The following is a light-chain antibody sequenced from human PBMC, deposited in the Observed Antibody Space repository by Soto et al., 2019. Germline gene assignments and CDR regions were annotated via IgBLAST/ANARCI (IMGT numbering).Light chain of an antibody. CDR3: QQSYNMPRT. J-gene: IGKJ1*01. V-gene: IGKV1-39*01. CDR1: QSISFY. CDR2: TAS. Sequence: DIQMTQSPSSLSASVGDRVTITCRASQSISFYLNWYLQKPWKAPKLLIYTASNVQSGVPSRISGSGSGTDFTLTISSLQPEDFATYYCQQSYNMPRTFGQGTKVDIK.